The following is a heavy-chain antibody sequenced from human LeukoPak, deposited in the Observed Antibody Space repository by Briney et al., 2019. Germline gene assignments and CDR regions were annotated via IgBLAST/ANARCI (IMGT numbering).Heavy chain of an antibody. D-gene: IGHD2-15*01. Sequence: ASVKVSCKASGYTITGYYMHWVRQAPGQGLEWMGWINPNSGGTNYPQKFQGRVTMTMDTSISTAYMELSRLRSDDTAVYYCARGRYCSGGSCYPKESWGQGTLVTVSS. J-gene: IGHJ5*02. V-gene: IGHV1-2*02. CDR3: ARGRYCSGGSCYPKES. CDR2: INPNSGGT. CDR1: GYTITGYY.